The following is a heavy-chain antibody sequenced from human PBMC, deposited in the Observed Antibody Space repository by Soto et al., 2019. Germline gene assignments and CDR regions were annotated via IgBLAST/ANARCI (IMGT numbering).Heavy chain of an antibody. V-gene: IGHV4-61*08. D-gene: IGHD3-22*01. J-gene: IGHJ5*02. CDR1: GGSISSGGYS. Sequence: SETLSLTCAVSGGSISSGGYSWSWTRKPPGKGLEWIGYMYYSGSTNYNPSLKSRVTISVDTSKNQFSLKPSSVTAADTAVYYCARHLGYDSSDYYRAWFDPWGQGTLVTVSS. CDR2: MYYSGST. CDR3: ARHLGYDSSDYYRAWFDP.